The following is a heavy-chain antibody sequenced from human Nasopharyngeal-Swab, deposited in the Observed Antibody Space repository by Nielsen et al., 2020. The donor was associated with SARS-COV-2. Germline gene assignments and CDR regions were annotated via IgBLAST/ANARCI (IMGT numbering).Heavy chain of an antibody. J-gene: IGHJ6*02. V-gene: IGHV4-59*01. Sequence: RQAPGKGLEWIGYIYYSGSTNYNPSLKSRVTISVDTSKNQFSLKLSSVTAADTAVYYCAIGGGGSYYCGMDVWGQGTTVTVSS. CDR3: AIGGGGSYYCGMDV. CDR2: IYYSGST. D-gene: IGHD3-16*01.